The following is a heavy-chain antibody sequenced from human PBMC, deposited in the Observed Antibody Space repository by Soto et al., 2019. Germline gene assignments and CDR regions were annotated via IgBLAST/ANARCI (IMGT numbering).Heavy chain of an antibody. CDR3: AKKYTPGGGYIAAAGHDAFDI. CDR2: ISGSGGST. V-gene: IGHV3-23*01. Sequence: GGSLRLSCAASGFTFSSYAMSWVRQAPGKGLEWVSAISGSGGSTYYADSVKGRFTISRDNSKNTLYLQMNSLRAEDTAVYYCAKKYTPGGGYIAAAGHDAFDIWGQGTMVTVSS. D-gene: IGHD6-13*01. J-gene: IGHJ3*02. CDR1: GFTFSSYA.